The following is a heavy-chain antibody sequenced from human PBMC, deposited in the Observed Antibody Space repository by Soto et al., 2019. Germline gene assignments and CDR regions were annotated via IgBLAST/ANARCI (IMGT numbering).Heavy chain of an antibody. CDR3: ARLTPIPESSDYHHLWDF. CDR2: IHYRGGT. V-gene: IGHV4-39*01. Sequence: PSETLSLTCAVSGASFNSDSFYLGWIRQPPGQGLEWIGTIHYRGGTYQNPSLESRITMSVDTSNNRVSLKLSSVTAADTAVYYCARLTPIPESSDYHHLWDFWGQGSLVTVSS. CDR1: GASFNSDSFY. D-gene: IGHD3-22*01. J-gene: IGHJ4*02.